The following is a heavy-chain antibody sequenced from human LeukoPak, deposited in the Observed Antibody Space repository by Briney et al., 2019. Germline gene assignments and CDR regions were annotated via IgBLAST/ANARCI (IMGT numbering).Heavy chain of an antibody. V-gene: IGHV3-21*06. J-gene: IGHJ6*03. CDR3: AREAQGSGLPGLSRYYYMDV. CDR1: GFSFITYS. CDR2: ISSTSDYI. Sequence: ERSLRLSCAASGFSFITYSMNWVRQAPGKGLEWVSSISSTSDYIYYADSVKGRITISRDNAKNSLYLQMNRLRAEDTAVYFCAREAQGSGLPGLSRYYYMDVWGKGTTVTVSS. D-gene: IGHD3-10*01.